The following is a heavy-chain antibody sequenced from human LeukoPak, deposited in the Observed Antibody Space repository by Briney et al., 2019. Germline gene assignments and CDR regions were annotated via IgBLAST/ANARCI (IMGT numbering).Heavy chain of an antibody. CDR1: GYGFSSYW. CDR2: IYPGDSDT. D-gene: IGHD3-22*01. Sequence: GESLKISCKASGYGFSSYWIGWVRQMPGKGLEWMGIIYPGDSDTRYSPSFLGQVTMSADKFISTAYLQWSSLKASDTAMYYCAKRWADSSGSQHYFDYWGQGTLVTVSS. J-gene: IGHJ4*02. V-gene: IGHV5-51*01. CDR3: AKRWADSSGSQHYFDY.